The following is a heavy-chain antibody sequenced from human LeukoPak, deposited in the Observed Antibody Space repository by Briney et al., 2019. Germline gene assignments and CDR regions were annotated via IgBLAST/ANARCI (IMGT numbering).Heavy chain of an antibody. CDR3: ARKIRYSSGWYPDY. CDR2: ISSSSSYI. V-gene: IGHV3-11*06. Sequence: PGGPLRLSCAVSGFTFSDYYMSWIRQAPGKGLEWVSSISSSSSYIYYADSVKGRFTISRDNAKNSLYLQMNSLRAEDTAVYYCARKIRYSSGWYPDYWGQGTLVTVSS. D-gene: IGHD6-19*01. CDR1: GFTFSDYY. J-gene: IGHJ4*02.